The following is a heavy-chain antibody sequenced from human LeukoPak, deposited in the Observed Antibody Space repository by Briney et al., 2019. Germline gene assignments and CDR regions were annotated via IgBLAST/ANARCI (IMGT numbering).Heavy chain of an antibody. J-gene: IGHJ4*02. D-gene: IGHD6-19*01. CDR2: ISATGSNT. V-gene: IGHV3-23*01. CDR1: GFTFGNYG. CDR3: AKGLSSGWYDFDH. Sequence: PGGSLRLSCAASGFTFGNYGIIWVRQAPGKGLQWVSFISATGSNTYYAESVKGRFTISRDNPRSTVFLHMSSLRVVDTGVYYCAKGLSSGWYDFDHWGQGTLVSVSS.